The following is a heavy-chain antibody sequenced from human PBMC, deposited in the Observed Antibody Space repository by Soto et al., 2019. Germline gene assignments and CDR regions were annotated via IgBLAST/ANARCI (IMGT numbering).Heavy chain of an antibody. Sequence: GGSLRLSCAASGFTFSNAWMSWVRQAPGKGLEWVGRIKSKTDGGTTDYAAPVKGRFTISRDDSKNTLYLQMNSLKTEDTAVYYCTTDPARLRWGNDAFDIWGQGTMVTVSS. D-gene: IGHD3-10*02. V-gene: IGHV3-15*01. CDR2: IKSKTDGGTT. J-gene: IGHJ3*02. CDR1: GFTFSNAW. CDR3: TTDPARLRWGNDAFDI.